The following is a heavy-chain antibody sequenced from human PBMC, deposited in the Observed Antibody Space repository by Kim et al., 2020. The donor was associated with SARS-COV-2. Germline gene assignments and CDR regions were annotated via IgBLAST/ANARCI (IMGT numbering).Heavy chain of an antibody. Sequence: SVKVSCKASGGTFSSYAISWVRQAPGQGLEWMGGIIPIFGTANYAQKFQGRVTITADESTSTAYMELSSLRSEDTAVYYCASRGEYHYYFDYWGQGTLVTVSS. V-gene: IGHV1-69*13. CDR2: IIPIFGTA. D-gene: IGHD3-10*01. CDR1: GGTFSSYA. CDR3: ASRGEYHYYFDY. J-gene: IGHJ4*02.